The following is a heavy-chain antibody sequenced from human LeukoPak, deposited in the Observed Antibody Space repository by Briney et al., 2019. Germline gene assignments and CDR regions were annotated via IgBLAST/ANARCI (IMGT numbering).Heavy chain of an antibody. V-gene: IGHV4-59*11. J-gene: IGHJ6*03. CDR3: ARRSSSSYYYYYMDV. Sequence: PSETLSLTCTVSGGSISSHYWSWIRQPPGKGLECIGFIDYSGSTNYNPSLRSRVTISVDTSKKQFSLMLRSVTAADTAVYYCARRSSSSYYYYYMDVWGKGTTVTVSS. CDR1: GGSISSHY. CDR2: IDYSGST. D-gene: IGHD6-13*01.